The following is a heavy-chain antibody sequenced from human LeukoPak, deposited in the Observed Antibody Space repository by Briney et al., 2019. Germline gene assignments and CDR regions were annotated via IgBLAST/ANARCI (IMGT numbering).Heavy chain of an antibody. D-gene: IGHD3-10*01. V-gene: IGHV3-7*01. J-gene: IGHJ5*02. CDR1: GFTFSSYW. CDR2: IKQDGSEK. Sequence: GGSLRLSCAASGFTFSSYWMSWVRQAPGKGLEWVANIKQDGSEKYYVDSVKGRLTISRDNAKNSLYLQMNSLRAEDTAVYYCARDPVGVRGVIIRGRFDPWGQGTLVTVSS. CDR3: ARDPVGVRGVIIRGRFDP.